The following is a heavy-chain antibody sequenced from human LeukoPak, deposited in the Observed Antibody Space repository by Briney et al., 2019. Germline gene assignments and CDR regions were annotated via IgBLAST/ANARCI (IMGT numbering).Heavy chain of an antibody. CDR1: GYTFTDYY. Sequence: ASVRLSCKASGYTFTDYYIHCVRQAPGQGLEWMGWINPNSGDTKYTQKLQGRVTMTRDTSISTAFMELSRLTSDDTAVYYCARVVFGGVIWAYWGQGTLVTVSS. D-gene: IGHD3-16*01. V-gene: IGHV1-2*02. J-gene: IGHJ4*02. CDR3: ARVVFGGVIWAY. CDR2: INPNSGDT.